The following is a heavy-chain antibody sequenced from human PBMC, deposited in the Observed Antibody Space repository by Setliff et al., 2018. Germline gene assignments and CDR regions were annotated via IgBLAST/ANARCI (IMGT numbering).Heavy chain of an antibody. CDR1: GYTFTSYG. CDR2: ITIYNGNT. Sequence: ASVKVSCKASGYTFTSYGISWVRQVPGQGLEWMGWITIYNGNTNYAQKFQDRVSMTTDASTGTAYMELGSLTSDDTAFYYCVRSGKFGMRFWFDQWGQGTLVTVSS. CDR3: VRSGKFGMRFWFDQ. J-gene: IGHJ5*02. D-gene: IGHD1-26*01. V-gene: IGHV1-18*01.